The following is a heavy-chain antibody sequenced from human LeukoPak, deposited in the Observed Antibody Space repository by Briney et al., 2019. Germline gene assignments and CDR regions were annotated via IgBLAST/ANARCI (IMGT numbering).Heavy chain of an antibody. V-gene: IGHV3-48*03. D-gene: IGHD4-11*01. CDR1: GFTFSSYE. CDR2: ISTSGNSI. CDR3: ATRPTTVTKAFDY. J-gene: IGHJ4*02. Sequence: GGSLRLSCAASGFTFSSYEMNWVRQAPGKGLEWVSYISTSGNSIYYADSVKGRFTISRDNSKNTLYLQMNSLTAEDTAVYYCATRPTTVTKAFDYWGQGTLVTVSS.